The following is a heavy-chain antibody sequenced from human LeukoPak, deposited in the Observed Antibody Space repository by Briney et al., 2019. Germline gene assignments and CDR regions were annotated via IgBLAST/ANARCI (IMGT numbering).Heavy chain of an antibody. CDR1: GFTFSSYA. CDR3: ARDQRGYLYYMDV. J-gene: IGHJ6*03. Sequence: GGSLRLSCAASGFTFSSYAMHWVRQAPGKGLEWVAVISYDGSNKYYADSVNGRFTISRDNSKNTVYLQVNSLGAEDTAVYYCARDQRGYLYYMDVWGKGTTVTISS. D-gene: IGHD1-1*01. V-gene: IGHV3-30*04. CDR2: ISYDGSNK.